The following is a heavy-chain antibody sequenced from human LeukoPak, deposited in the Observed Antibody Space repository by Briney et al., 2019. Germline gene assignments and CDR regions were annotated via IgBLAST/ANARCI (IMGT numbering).Heavy chain of an antibody. D-gene: IGHD3-22*01. J-gene: IGHJ3*02. CDR2: ISLAGQT. Sequence: PSETLSLTCGVSGGSISGTNWWSWVRQPPGQGLEWIGEISLAGQTNYNPSLNGRVTMSLDKSSNQLSLHLTSVTAADTAVYYCARDYDTSGSDAFDIWGQGTMVTVSS. CDR3: ARDYDTSGSDAFDI. V-gene: IGHV4/OR15-8*02. CDR1: GGSISGTNW.